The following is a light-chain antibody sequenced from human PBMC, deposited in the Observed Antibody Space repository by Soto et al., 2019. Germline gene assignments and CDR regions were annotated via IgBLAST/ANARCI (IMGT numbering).Light chain of an antibody. CDR1: STDFVSYNR. J-gene: IGLJ1*01. CDR2: EVS. CDR3: SLYTSENAYV. V-gene: IGLV2-18*01. Sequence: QSALTQLPSVSGSPGQSVTISCTGTSTDFVSYNRVSWYQRPPGTAPKLMIYEVSKRPSGVPDRFSGSKSGNTASLTISGLQAADEADYYCSLYTSENAYVFGTGTKVTVL.